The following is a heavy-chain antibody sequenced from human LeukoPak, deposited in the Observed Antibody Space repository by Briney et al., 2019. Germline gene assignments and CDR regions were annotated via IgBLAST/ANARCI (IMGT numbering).Heavy chain of an antibody. V-gene: IGHV3-21*01. D-gene: IGHD3-10*01. J-gene: IGHJ4*02. CDR3: ARVGITMVRGAYYFDY. CDR2: ISSSSSYI. CDR1: GYTFSSYS. Sequence: GGSLRLSCAASGYTFSSYSMNWVRQAPGKGLEWVSSISSSSSYIYYADSVKGRFTISRDNAKNSLYLQMNSLRAEDTAVYYCARVGITMVRGAYYFDYWGQGTLVTVSS.